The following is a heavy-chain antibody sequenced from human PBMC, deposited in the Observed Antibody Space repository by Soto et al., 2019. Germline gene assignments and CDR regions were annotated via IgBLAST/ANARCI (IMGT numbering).Heavy chain of an antibody. D-gene: IGHD3-22*01. CDR3: AKDPYYYDSSGYYYGREGY. CDR2: ISGSGGST. Sequence: PGGSLRLSCAASGFTFSSYAMSWVRQAPGKGLEWVSAISGSGGSTYHADSVKGRFTISRDNSKNTLYLQMNSLRAEDTAVYYCAKDPYYYDSSGYYYGREGYWGQGTLVTVSS. V-gene: IGHV3-23*01. J-gene: IGHJ4*02. CDR1: GFTFSSYA.